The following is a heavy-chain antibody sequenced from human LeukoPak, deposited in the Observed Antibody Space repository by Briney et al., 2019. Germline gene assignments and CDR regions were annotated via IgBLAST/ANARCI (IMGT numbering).Heavy chain of an antibody. V-gene: IGHV3-7*01. D-gene: IGHD3-3*01. CDR1: GFTFSNYW. Sequence: PGGSLRLSCAASGFTFSNYWMSWVRRAPGKGLEWVANIKQDGSETYSVDSVRGRFTISRDNAKNSLYLQMNSLRAEDTAVYYCARDFWGAYRVDYFDCRGQGTLVTVSS. CDR2: IKQDGSET. J-gene: IGHJ4*02. CDR3: ARDFWGAYRVDYFDC.